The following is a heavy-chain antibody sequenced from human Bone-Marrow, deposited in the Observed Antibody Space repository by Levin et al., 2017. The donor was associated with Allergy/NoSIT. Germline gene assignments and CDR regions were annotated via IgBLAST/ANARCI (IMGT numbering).Heavy chain of an antibody. Sequence: PGGSLRLSCAASGFTFSSYAMNWVRQAPGKGLEWVSSITGSGGSTYYADSVKGRFTISRDNSKNMVSLQMDSLRAEDTAVYYCAKPIVGSVLAADYWGQGTLVTVSS. CDR1: GFTFSSYA. D-gene: IGHD2-15*01. CDR2: ITGSGGST. J-gene: IGHJ4*02. CDR3: AKPIVGSVLAADY. V-gene: IGHV3-23*01.